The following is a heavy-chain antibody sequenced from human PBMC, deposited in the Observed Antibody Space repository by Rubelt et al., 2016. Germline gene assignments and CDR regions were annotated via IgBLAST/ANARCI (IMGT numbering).Heavy chain of an antibody. Sequence: QVQPQESGPGLVKPSETLSLTCTVSGYSISSGYYWGWIRQPPGKGLEWIGSVYYSGSTYYNPSLKSRVTMSVDTSKNPFSRKLGSVTAADTAVYYCARQGDHTNYHYLDYWGQGTLVTVSS. V-gene: IGHV4-38-2*02. CDR2: VYYSGST. D-gene: IGHD4/OR15-4a*01. CDR1: GYSISSGYY. J-gene: IGHJ4*02. CDR3: ARQGDHTNYHYLDY.